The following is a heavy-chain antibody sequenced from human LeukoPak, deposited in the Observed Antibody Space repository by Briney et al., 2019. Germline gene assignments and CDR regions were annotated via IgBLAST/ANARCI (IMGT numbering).Heavy chain of an antibody. D-gene: IGHD2-2*01. J-gene: IGHJ5*02. V-gene: IGHV4-59*01. CDR2: IYYSGYT. Sequence: PSETLSLTCTVPGGSISNYYWSWIRQPPGKGLEWIGYIYYSGYTNYSPSLKSRVTISVDTSKNQFSLKLSSVTAADTAVYYCAASISRWHWFDPWGQGTLVTVSS. CDR1: GGSISNYY. CDR3: AASISRWHWFDP.